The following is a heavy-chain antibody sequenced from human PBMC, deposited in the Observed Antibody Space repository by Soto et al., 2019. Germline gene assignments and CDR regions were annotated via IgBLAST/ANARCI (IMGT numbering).Heavy chain of an antibody. CDR3: ARSELEKLEYGDLDI. CDR1: GYGVSVNSAG. CDR2: TYYRSNWYN. J-gene: IGHJ3*02. V-gene: IGHV6-1*01. D-gene: IGHD3-10*01. Sequence: SHPLXLTCAISGYGVSVNSAGLDFIRQSPSRCLELLGRTYYRSNWYNDYAVSVKSRITINTDTSKNQFSLQLNSVTPEDTAVYYCARSELEKLEYGDLDIWGQGTMV.